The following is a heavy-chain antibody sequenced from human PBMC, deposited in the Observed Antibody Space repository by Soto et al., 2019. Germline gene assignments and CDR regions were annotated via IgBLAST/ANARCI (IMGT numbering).Heavy chain of an antibody. Sequence: ASVKVSCKASGYTFTGYYMHWVRQAPGQGLEWMGWINPNSGGTNYAQKFQGWVTMTRDTSISTAYMELSRLRSDDTAVYYCARVRGSGTTGDAFDIWGQGTMVTVSS. CDR2: INPNSGGT. CDR1: GYTFTGYY. CDR3: ARVRGSGTTGDAFDI. D-gene: IGHD1-7*01. V-gene: IGHV1-2*04. J-gene: IGHJ3*02.